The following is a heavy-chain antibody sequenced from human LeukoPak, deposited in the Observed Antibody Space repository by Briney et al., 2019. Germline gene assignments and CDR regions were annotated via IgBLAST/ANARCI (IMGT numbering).Heavy chain of an antibody. Sequence: ASVKVSCKASGYTFTGYYMHWVRQAPGQGLEWMGWSKPNNGGTNYAQKFQGRVTMTLDTSISTAYMELSRLRSDDTAIYYCARVDGGEWYYFDYWGQGTLVTVSS. CDR1: GYTFTGYY. J-gene: IGHJ4*02. CDR2: SKPNNGGT. V-gene: IGHV1-2*02. D-gene: IGHD2-8*02. CDR3: ARVDGGEWYYFDY.